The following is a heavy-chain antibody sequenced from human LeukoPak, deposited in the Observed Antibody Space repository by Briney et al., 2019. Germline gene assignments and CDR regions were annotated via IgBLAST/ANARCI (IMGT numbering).Heavy chain of an antibody. CDR2: IYYSRST. V-gene: IGHV4-31*03. CDR3: VRERGYSGSYYFDY. CDR1: GRSISSRSYD. D-gene: IGHD5-12*01. J-gene: IGHJ4*02. Sequence: NPSETLSLACTVYGRSISSRSYDWGWIRQHPGKGLERIDYIYYSRSTYYNPSLKSRVTISVDTSKNQFSLKLISVTAADTAVYYCVRERGYSGSYYFDYWGQGTLVTVSS.